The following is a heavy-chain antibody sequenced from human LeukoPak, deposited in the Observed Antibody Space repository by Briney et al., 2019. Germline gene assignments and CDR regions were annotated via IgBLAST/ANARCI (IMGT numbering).Heavy chain of an antibody. Sequence: ASVKVSCKASGYTFTGYYMHWVRQAPGQGLEWMGWINPNSGGTNYAQKFQGRVTMTRDTSISTAYMELSRLRSDDTAVYYCARGLINFGGVIVTGFDSWGQGTLVTVSS. D-gene: IGHD3-16*02. CDR1: GYTFTGYY. J-gene: IGHJ4*02. CDR2: INPNSGGT. V-gene: IGHV1-2*02. CDR3: ARGLINFGGVIVTGFDS.